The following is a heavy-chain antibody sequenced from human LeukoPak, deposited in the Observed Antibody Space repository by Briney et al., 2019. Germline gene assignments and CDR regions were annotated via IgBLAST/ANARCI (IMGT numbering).Heavy chain of an antibody. CDR1: GGSISSGSYY. CDR3: ARDHLDFGVVTLDYYYMDV. D-gene: IGHD3-3*01. CDR2: IYTSGST. Sequence: PSETLSLTCTVSGGSISSGSYYWSWIRQPAGKGLEWIGRIYTSGSTNYNPSLKSRVTISVDTSKNQFSLKLSSVTAADTAVYYCARDHLDFGVVTLDYYYMDVWGKGTAVTVSS. V-gene: IGHV4-61*02. J-gene: IGHJ6*03.